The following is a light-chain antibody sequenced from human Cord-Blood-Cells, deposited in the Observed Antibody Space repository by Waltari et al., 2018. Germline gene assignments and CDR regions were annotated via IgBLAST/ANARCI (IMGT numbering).Light chain of an antibody. CDR2: GAS. CDR1: QSVSSN. Sequence: EIVMTQSPATLSVSPGERATLSCRASQSVSSNLAWYQQKPGQAPRLLIYGASTRATGIPAGFSGSGSGTDFTFTISSLQPEDIATYYCQQYDNLPLTFGGGTKVEIK. V-gene: IGKV3-15*01. J-gene: IGKJ4*01. CDR3: QQYDNLPLT.